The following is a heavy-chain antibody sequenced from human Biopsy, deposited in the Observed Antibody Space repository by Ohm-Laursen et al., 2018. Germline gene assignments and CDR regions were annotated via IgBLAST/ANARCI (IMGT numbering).Heavy chain of an antibody. Sequence: GTLSLTWAVYGGSFRGYYWSWIRQPPGKGLEWIGEICQSGGTNYKPSLKSRVTISVDMSKNQFSLKLTSVTAADTAVYYCARGKSIGDDYWSNTKKRHFDYWGQGTLVTVSS. CDR3: ARGKSIGDDYWSNTKKRHFDY. D-gene: IGHD3-3*01. V-gene: IGHV4-34*01. CDR1: GGSFRGYY. J-gene: IGHJ4*02. CDR2: ICQSGGT.